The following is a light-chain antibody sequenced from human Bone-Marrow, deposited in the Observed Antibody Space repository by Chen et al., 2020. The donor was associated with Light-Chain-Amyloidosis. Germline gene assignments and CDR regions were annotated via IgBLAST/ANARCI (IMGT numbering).Light chain of an antibody. Sequence: NFMLTQPHSVSESPGKTVIISCTRSSGSIATTYVQWYQQRPGSAPTTVIYEDDQRPSGVPARFSGSIDRSSNSASLTISGLKTEDEADYYCQSYQGSSQGVFGGGTKLPVL. V-gene: IGLV6-57*03. CDR3: QSYQGSSQGV. CDR2: EDD. J-gene: IGLJ3*02. CDR1: SGSIATTY.